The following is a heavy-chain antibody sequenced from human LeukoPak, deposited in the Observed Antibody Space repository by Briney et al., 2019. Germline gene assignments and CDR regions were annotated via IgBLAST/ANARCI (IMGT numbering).Heavy chain of an antibody. D-gene: IGHD3-3*01. CDR2: ISGSGGSR. CDR3: ARAPPNYDFWSGYDH. CDR1: GFTFSSYA. Sequence: GGSLRLSCADSGFTFSSYAMNWVRQAPGKGLEWVSGISGSGGSRYYADSVKGRFTISRDNAKNSLYLQMNSLRAEDTAVYYCARAPPNYDFWSGYDHWGQGTLVTVSS. V-gene: IGHV3-23*01. J-gene: IGHJ4*02.